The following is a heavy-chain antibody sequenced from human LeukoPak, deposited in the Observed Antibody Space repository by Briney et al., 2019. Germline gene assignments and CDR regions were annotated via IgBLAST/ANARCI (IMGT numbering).Heavy chain of an antibody. J-gene: IGHJ4*02. CDR2: ISGSASRT. V-gene: IGHV3-23*01. CDR1: GFTFSSSA. Sequence: GGSLRLSCAASGFTFSSSAMTWVRQAPGKGLGWVSAISGSASRTYYADSVKGRFTISRDNSKNTLYLQMNSLRAEDTAVYYCAKDLSPLDDWGQGTLVTVSS. CDR3: AKDLSPLDD.